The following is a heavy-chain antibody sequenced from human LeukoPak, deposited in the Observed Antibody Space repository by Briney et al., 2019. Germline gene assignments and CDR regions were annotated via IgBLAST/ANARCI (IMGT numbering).Heavy chain of an antibody. J-gene: IGHJ4*02. CDR1: GGSISSSSYY. D-gene: IGHD3-3*01. V-gene: IGHV4-39*07. CDR3: ASQGDFWSGYYPFDY. CDR2: IYYSGST. Sequence: SETLSLTCTVSGGSISSSSYYWGWIRRPPGKGLEWIGSIYYSGSTYYNPSLKSRVTISVDTSKNQFSLKLSSVTAADTAVYYCASQGDFWSGYYPFDYWGQGTLVTVSS.